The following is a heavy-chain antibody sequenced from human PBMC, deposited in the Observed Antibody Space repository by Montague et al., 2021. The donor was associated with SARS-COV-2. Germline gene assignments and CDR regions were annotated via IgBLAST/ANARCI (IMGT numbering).Heavy chain of an antibody. CDR1: GGSISSGGYY. V-gene: IGHV4-31*03. J-gene: IGHJ3*02. Sequence: TLSLTCTVSGGSISSGGYYWSWIRQHPGKGLEWIGYIYCSGGTYYNPSLKSRVTISVDTSKNQFSLKLSSVTAADTAVYYCARGRVLTIFGVVGAFDIWGQGTMVAVSS. D-gene: IGHD3-3*01. CDR3: ARGRVLTIFGVVGAFDI. CDR2: IYCSGGT.